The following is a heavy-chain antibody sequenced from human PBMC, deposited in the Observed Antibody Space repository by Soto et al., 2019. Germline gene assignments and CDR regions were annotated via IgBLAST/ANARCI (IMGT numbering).Heavy chain of an antibody. CDR3: ARGQEGVVATH. CDR1: GGSLSGYY. D-gene: IGHD5-12*01. Sequence: QVQLQQWGAGLLKPSETLSLTCVVYGGSLSGYYWSWIRQPPGKGLEWIGEIKDGGLTNYSPSLTSRATISVDTPKNQFSLKLHSVTAADTAVYYCARGQEGVVATHWDQGTLVTVSS. J-gene: IGHJ4*02. CDR2: IKDGGLT. V-gene: IGHV4-34*01.